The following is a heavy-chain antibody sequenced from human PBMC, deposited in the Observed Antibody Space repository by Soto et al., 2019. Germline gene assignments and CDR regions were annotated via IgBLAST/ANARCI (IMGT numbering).Heavy chain of an antibody. CDR3: ARDRADQEIAADPYFDY. Sequence: ASVKVSCKASGFTFTSSAMQWVRQARGQRLEWIGWIVVGSGNTNYAQKFQERVTITRDMSTSTAYMELSSLRSDDTAVYYCARDRADQEIAADPYFDYWGQGTLVTVSS. D-gene: IGHD6-25*01. V-gene: IGHV1-58*02. CDR1: GFTFTSSA. CDR2: IVVGSGNT. J-gene: IGHJ4*02.